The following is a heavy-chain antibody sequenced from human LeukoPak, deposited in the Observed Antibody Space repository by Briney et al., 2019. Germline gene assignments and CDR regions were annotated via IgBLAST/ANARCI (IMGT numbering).Heavy chain of an antibody. CDR2: IYYSGST. CDR3: ARGGILIRTHYFDY. V-gene: IGHV4-39*07. J-gene: IGHJ4*02. CDR1: GGSISSSSYY. D-gene: IGHD3-16*01. Sequence: SETLSLTCTVSGGSISSSSYYWGWIRQPPGKGLEWIGSIYYSGSTYYNPSLKSRVTISVDTSKNQFSLKLSSVTAADTAVYYCARGGILIRTHYFDYWGQGTLVTVSS.